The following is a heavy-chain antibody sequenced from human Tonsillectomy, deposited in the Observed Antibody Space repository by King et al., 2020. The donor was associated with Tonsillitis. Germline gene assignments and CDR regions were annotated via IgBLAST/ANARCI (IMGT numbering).Heavy chain of an antibody. CDR1: GGSFSGYY. J-gene: IGHJ2*01. Sequence: VQLQQWGAGLLKPSETLSLTCAVYGGSFSGYYWSWIRQPPGKGLEWIGEINHSGSTNFNPSLKSRVTISVDTSKNQFSLKLSSVTAAVTAVYYCARVDIVVVPAALSYFDLWGRGTLVTVSS. V-gene: IGHV4-34*01. CDR3: ARVDIVVVPAALSYFDL. D-gene: IGHD2-2*01. CDR2: INHSGST.